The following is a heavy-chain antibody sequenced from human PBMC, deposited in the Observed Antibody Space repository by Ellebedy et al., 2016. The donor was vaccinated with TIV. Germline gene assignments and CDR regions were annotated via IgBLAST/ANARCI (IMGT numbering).Heavy chain of an antibody. CDR3: ARGGRDSSGHYEDWYYDL. CDR1: AFTFSSYS. V-gene: IGHV3-21*01. CDR2: ISSSSTYI. J-gene: IGHJ2*01. D-gene: IGHD3-22*01. Sequence: GESLKISCAASAFTFSSYSMNWVRQAPGKGLEWLSSISSSSTYIYYADSVKGRFTISRDNAKNSLYLQMNSLRAEDTAVYYCARGGRDSSGHYEDWYYDLWGRGTLVTVSS.